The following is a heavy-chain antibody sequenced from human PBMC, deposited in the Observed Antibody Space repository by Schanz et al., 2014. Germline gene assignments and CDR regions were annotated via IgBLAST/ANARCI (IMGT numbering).Heavy chain of an antibody. CDR2: INPSGGST. V-gene: IGHV1-46*03. Sequence: QVQLVQSGGEMKKPGASVKVSCKASGYTFTDYGLSWVRQAPGQGLEWMGIINPSGGSTRYGQKFQGRITVTTDTSTSTVYLELSSLRSDDTAVYYCGRGFSRSYIDFWGQGTLITVSS. CDR1: GYTFTDYG. CDR3: GRGFSRSYIDF. J-gene: IGHJ4*02. D-gene: IGHD6-6*01.